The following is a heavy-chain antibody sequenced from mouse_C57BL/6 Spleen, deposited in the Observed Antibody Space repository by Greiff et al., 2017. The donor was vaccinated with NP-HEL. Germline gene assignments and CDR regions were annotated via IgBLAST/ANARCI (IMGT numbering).Heavy chain of an antibody. J-gene: IGHJ3*01. Sequence: QVQLQQPGAELVKPGASVKLSCKASGYTFTSYWMQWVKQRPGQGLEWIGEIDPSDSYTNYNQKFKGKATLTVDTSSSTAYMQLSSLTSEDSAVYYCAREDDWFAYWGQGALVTVSA. CDR1: GYTFTSYW. V-gene: IGHV1-50*01. CDR2: IDPSDSYT. CDR3: AREDDWFAY. D-gene: IGHD2-3*01.